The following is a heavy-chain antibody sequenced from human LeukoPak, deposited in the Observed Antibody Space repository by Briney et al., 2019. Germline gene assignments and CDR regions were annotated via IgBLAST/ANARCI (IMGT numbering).Heavy chain of an antibody. V-gene: IGHV4-39*07. J-gene: IGHJ4*02. CDR3: ARESAAIN. CDR1: GGSISSSTYY. Sequence: SETLSLTCTVSGGSISSSTYYWGWVRQPPGKGLEWIGSIYSSGSTYYNPSLKSRVTMSVDTSKNQFSLNLSSVTAADTAVYYCARESAAINWGQGTLVTVSS. CDR2: IYSSGST.